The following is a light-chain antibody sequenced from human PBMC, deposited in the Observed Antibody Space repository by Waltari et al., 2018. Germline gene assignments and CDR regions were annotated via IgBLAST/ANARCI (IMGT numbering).Light chain of an antibody. CDR2: GAS. Sequence: DIVLTQSPGTLSLSPGERATLSCRASQSVSSSYLAWYQQKPGQAPRLLIYGASSRATGIPDRFSGSGSGTDFTLTISRLEPEDFAVFHCQQYGSSITFGQGTRLEIK. J-gene: IGKJ5*01. CDR1: QSVSSSY. CDR3: QQYGSSIT. V-gene: IGKV3-20*01.